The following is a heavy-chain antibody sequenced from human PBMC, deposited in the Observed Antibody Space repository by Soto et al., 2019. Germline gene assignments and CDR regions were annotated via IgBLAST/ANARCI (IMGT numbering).Heavy chain of an antibody. D-gene: IGHD5-18*01. Sequence: PSETLSLTCAVYGGSFSGYYWSWIRHPPGKGLEWIGEINHSGSTNYNPSLKSRVTISVDTSKNQFSLKLSSVTAADTAVYYCARGDTAMAAYYCDYWGQGTLGTVAS. V-gene: IGHV4-34*01. CDR3: ARGDTAMAAYYCDY. J-gene: IGHJ4*02. CDR1: GGSFSGYY. CDR2: INHSGST.